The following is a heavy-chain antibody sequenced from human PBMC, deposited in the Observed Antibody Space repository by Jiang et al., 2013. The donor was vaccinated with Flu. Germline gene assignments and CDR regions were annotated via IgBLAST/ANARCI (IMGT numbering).Heavy chain of an antibody. V-gene: IGHV1-2*04. D-gene: IGHD6-19*01. CDR2: IDPKSGGT. Sequence: EVKKPGASVKVSCKASGYTFTGYYLHWVRQAPGQGLDWVGWIDPKSGGTKYAQKFQGWVTMTRDTAISTAYMELSRLKSDDTALYYCTRGASVSSTGWYRRWFDPWGQGTLVTVSS. CDR3: TRGASVSSTGWYRRWFDP. J-gene: IGHJ5*02. CDR1: GYTFTGYY.